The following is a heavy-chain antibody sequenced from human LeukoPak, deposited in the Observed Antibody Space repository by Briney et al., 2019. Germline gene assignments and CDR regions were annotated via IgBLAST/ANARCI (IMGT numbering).Heavy chain of an antibody. D-gene: IGHD3-9*01. Sequence: SETLSLTCTVSGGSISSYYWSWIRQPPGKGLEWIGYIYYSGSTNYNPSLKSRVTISVDTSKNQFSLKLSSVTAADTDVYDCARGLHSTSDWLFIFDYWGQGTLVTVSS. CDR1: GGSISSYY. J-gene: IGHJ4*02. CDR2: IYYSGST. CDR3: ARGLHSTSDWLFIFDY. V-gene: IGHV4-59*01.